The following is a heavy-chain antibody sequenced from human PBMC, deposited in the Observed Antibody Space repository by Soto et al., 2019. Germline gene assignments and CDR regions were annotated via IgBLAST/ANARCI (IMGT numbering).Heavy chain of an antibody. V-gene: IGHV4-31*03. J-gene: IGHJ4*02. CDR2: IYYSGST. CDR3: ARETLTVTNRNFDY. CDR1: GVSISSGGYY. D-gene: IGHD4-4*01. Sequence: TLSLTCTFSGVSISSGGYYCSWIRQHPGKGLEWIGYIYYSGSTYYNPSLKSRVTISVDTSKNQFSLKLSSVTAADTAVYYCARETLTVTNRNFDYWGQGTLGNVSS.